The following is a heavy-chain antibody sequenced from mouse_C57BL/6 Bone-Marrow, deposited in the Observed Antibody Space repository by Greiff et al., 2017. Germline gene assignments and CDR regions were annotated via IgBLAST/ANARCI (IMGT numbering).Heavy chain of an antibody. CDR3: ARYFLYDGYFDY. Sequence: EVKVVESGGGLVQPGGSLSLSCAASGFTFTDYYMSWVRQPPGKALEWLGFIRNKANGYTTEYSASVKGRFTISRDNSQSILYLQMNALRAEDSATYYCARYFLYDGYFDYWGQGTTLTVSS. D-gene: IGHD2-3*01. V-gene: IGHV7-3*01. CDR2: IRNKANGYTT. J-gene: IGHJ2*01. CDR1: GFTFTDYY.